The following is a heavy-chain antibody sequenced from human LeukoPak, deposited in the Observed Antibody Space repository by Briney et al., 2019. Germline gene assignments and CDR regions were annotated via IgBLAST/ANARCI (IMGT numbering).Heavy chain of an antibody. V-gene: IGHV3-23*01. J-gene: IGHJ5*02. D-gene: IGHD3-22*01. CDR1: GFTFSSYA. CDR3: ARDYDSSGYRSRYNRFDP. Sequence: GGSLRLSCAASGFTFSSYAMSWVRQAPGKGLEWVSAISGSGGSTYYADSVKGRFTISRDNAKNSLYLQMNSLRAEDTAVYYCARDYDSSGYRSRYNRFDPWGQGTLVTVSS. CDR2: ISGSGGST.